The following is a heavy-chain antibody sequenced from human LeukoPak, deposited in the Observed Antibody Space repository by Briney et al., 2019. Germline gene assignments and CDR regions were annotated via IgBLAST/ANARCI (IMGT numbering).Heavy chain of an antibody. V-gene: IGHV1-69*13. D-gene: IGHD5-24*01. CDR1: GGTFSSYA. Sequence: SVKVSCKASGGTFSSYAISWVRQAPGQGLEWMGGIIPIFGTANYAQKFQGRVTITADESTSKAYMELSSLRSEDTAVYYCAGAPSRDGYNHFDYWGQGTLVTVSS. CDR3: AGAPSRDGYNHFDY. CDR2: IIPIFGTA. J-gene: IGHJ4*02.